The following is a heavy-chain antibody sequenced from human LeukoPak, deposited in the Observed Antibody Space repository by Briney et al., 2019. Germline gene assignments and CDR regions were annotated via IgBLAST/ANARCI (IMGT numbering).Heavy chain of an antibody. D-gene: IGHD1-1*01. Sequence: SETLSLTCAVYGGSFSGYSWSWIRQSPGKGLEWIGEINHSGSTNYNPSLKSRVTISVDTSKNQFSLKLTSVTAADTAVYYCARPLGQGNEYGMDVWGQGTTVTVSS. CDR2: INHSGST. J-gene: IGHJ6*02. CDR1: GGSFSGYS. CDR3: ARPLGQGNEYGMDV. V-gene: IGHV4-34*01.